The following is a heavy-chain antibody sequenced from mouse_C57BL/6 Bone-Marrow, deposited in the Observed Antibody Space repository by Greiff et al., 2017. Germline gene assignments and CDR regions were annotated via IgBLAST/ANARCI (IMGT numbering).Heavy chain of an antibody. Sequence: VQRVESGAELARPGASVKLSCKASGYTFTSYGISWVKQRTGQGLEWIGEIYPRSGNTYYNEKFKGKATLTADKSSSTAYMELRSLTSEDSAVYFGARCTVVAPFYAMDYWGQGTSVTVSS. V-gene: IGHV1-81*01. CDR1: GYTFTSYG. CDR2: IYPRSGNT. CDR3: ARCTVVAPFYAMDY. D-gene: IGHD1-1*01. J-gene: IGHJ4*01.